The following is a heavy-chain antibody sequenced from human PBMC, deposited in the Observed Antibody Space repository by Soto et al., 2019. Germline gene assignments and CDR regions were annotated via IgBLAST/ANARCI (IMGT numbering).Heavy chain of an antibody. D-gene: IGHD2-21*02. J-gene: IGHJ5*02. CDR1: GYSFTSYW. Sequence: GEARKISCEGSGYSFTSYWISWVRQMPGKGLEWMGRIDPSDSYTNYSPSFQGHVTISADKSISTAYLQWSSLKASDTAMYYWAREYGDNRGIEPSGQGTLDNVAS. CDR3: AREYGDNRGIEP. CDR2: IDPSDSYT. V-gene: IGHV5-10-1*01.